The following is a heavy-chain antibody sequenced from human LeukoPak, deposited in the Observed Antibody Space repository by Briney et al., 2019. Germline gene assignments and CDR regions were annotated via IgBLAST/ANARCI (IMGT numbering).Heavy chain of an antibody. J-gene: IGHJ4*02. Sequence: SETLSLTCAVYGGSFSGYYWSWIRQPPGKGLEWIGEINHSGSTNYNPSLKSRVTISVDTSKNQFSLKLSSVTAADTAVYYCARGCGDYDVLTGCYNVSYFDYWGQGTLVTVSS. D-gene: IGHD3-9*01. CDR3: ARGCGDYDVLTGCYNVSYFDY. CDR2: INHSGST. V-gene: IGHV4-34*01. CDR1: GGSFSGYY.